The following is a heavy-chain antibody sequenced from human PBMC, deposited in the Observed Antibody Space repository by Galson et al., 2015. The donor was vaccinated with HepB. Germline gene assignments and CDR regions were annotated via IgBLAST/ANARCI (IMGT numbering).Heavy chain of an antibody. V-gene: IGHV3-9*01. J-gene: IGHJ4*02. CDR1: GFTFDDYA. CDR3: ASMTPLEVY. CDR2: ISWNSGSI. Sequence: SLRLSCAASGFTFDDYAMHWVRQAPGKGLEWVSGISWNSGSIGYADSVKGRFTISRDNANNSLYLQMNSLRAEDTALYYCASMTPLEVYWGQGTLVTVSS. D-gene: IGHD3-3*01.